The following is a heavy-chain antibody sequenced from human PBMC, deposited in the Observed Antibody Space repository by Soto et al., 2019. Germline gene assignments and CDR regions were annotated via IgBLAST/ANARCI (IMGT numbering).Heavy chain of an antibody. CDR2: IIPIFGTP. CDR3: ARDTGIAAAGTVMDV. D-gene: IGHD6-13*01. Sequence: SVKVSCKASGGTFSSYGISWVRQAPGQGLEWMGGIIPIFGTPNYAQKFQGRVTITADESTSTAYVELTSLRSEDTAVYYCARDTGIAAAGTVMDVWGQGTTVTVSS. CDR1: GGTFSSYG. V-gene: IGHV1-69*13. J-gene: IGHJ6*02.